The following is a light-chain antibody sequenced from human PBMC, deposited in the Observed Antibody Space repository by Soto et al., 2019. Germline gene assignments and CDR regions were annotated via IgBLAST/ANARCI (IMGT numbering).Light chain of an antibody. J-gene: IGKJ4*01. V-gene: IGKV3-20*01. CDR3: QQNGSSPLP. CDR2: GAS. Sequence: EIVLTQSPGTLSLSPGDRATLFCRASQSVSNNYLAWYQHTPGQAPRVLIYGASTRATGIPDRFSGSGSGTDCTLTISRLEPEDFEVYYCQQNGSSPLPFGGGTKVEIK. CDR1: QSVSNNY.